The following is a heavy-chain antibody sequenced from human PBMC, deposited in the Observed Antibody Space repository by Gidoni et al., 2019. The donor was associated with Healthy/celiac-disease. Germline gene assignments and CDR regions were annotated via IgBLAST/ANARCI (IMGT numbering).Heavy chain of an antibody. CDR3: ASHARRCSGGSCVPFDY. D-gene: IGHD2-15*01. CDR1: AGSISRSTYY. Sequence: QLQLRESGPELVKPSETLSRTCTVHAGSISRSTYYWGWIRQPPGKGLEWIGSIYYRGITYYTPSLTILVTLSVDTSKNQFSLKPSAVTAAATAVYYFASHARRCSGGSCVPFDYWGQGTLVTVSS. J-gene: IGHJ4*02. CDR2: IYYRGIT. V-gene: IGHV4-39*01.